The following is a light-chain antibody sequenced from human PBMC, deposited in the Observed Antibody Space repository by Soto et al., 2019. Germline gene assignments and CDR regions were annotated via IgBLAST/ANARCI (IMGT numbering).Light chain of an antibody. V-gene: IGKV3-20*01. CDR1: QSIANNY. CDR2: DAS. J-gene: IGKJ1*01. Sequence: EVALTQSPGTLSLSPGARATLSCRASQSIANNYLTWYQQKPGQAPRVLIYDASTRATGIPDRFSGSGSGTDFTLTISILEPEDFAVYYCQQYGSSPWTFGQGTKVEI. CDR3: QQYGSSPWT.